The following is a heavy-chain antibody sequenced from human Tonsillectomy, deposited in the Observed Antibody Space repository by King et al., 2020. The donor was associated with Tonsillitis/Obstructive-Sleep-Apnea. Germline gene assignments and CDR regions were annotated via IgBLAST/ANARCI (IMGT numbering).Heavy chain of an antibody. CDR3: ARQWAKRSSGWYGYFQH. D-gene: IGHD6-19*01. CDR1: GGSISSSSYY. Sequence: QLQESGPGLVKPSETLSLTCTVSGGSISSSSYYWGWIRQPPGKGLEWIGSIYYSGSTYYNPSLKSRVTISVDTSKNQFSLKLSSVTAADTAVYYCARQWAKRSSGWYGYFQHWGQGTLVTVSS. V-gene: IGHV4-39*01. J-gene: IGHJ1*01. CDR2: IYYSGST.